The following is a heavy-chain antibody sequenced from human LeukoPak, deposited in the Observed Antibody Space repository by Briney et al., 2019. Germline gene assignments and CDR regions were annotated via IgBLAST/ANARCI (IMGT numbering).Heavy chain of an antibody. CDR1: GGTFSSYA. CDR3: ARTYCGGDCSRYYFDY. D-gene: IGHD2-21*02. Sequence: SVKVSCKASGGTFSSYAISWVRQAPGQGLEWMGRIIPIFGTANYAQKFQGRVTITTDESTSTAYMKLSSLRSEDTAVYYCARTYCGGDCSRYYFDYWGQGTLVTVSS. J-gene: IGHJ4*02. CDR2: IIPIFGTA. V-gene: IGHV1-69*05.